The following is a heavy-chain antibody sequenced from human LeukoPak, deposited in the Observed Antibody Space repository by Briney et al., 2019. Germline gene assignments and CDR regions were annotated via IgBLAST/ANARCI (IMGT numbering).Heavy chain of an antibody. CDR2: ISGSGGST. CDR1: GFTFSSYA. Sequence: GGSLRLSCAASGFTFSSYAMSWVRQAPGKGLEWVSAISGSGGSTYYADSVKGRFTISRDNSKNTLYLQMNSLRAEDTAVYYCAKSPESLEPMVYANFYFDYWGQGTLVTVSS. CDR3: AKSPESLEPMVYANFYFDY. D-gene: IGHD2-8*01. J-gene: IGHJ4*02. V-gene: IGHV3-23*01.